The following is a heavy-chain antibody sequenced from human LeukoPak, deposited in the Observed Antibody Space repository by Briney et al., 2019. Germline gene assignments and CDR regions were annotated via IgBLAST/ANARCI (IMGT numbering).Heavy chain of an antibody. V-gene: IGHV3-74*01. CDR1: GFTFSSYR. CDR2: INSDGSST. J-gene: IGHJ4*02. Sequence: PGGSLRLSCAASGFTFSSYRMHGGRHAPGKGLVWVSRINSDGSSTSYADSVKGRFTISRDNAKNTLYLQMNSLRAEGTAVYYCASARGHTIGPTLDWGQGTLVTVSS. CDR3: ASARGHTIGPTLD. D-gene: IGHD3-16*01.